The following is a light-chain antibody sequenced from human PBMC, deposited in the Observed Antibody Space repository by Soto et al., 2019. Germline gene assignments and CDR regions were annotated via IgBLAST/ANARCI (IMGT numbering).Light chain of an antibody. J-gene: IGKJ1*01. Sequence: DIQRTRSPSTLSASVGDRVTITCRASQSISNWLAWYQQKAGKAPKLLIYAASTLQSGVPSRFSGSGSGTDFTLTISSLQPEDFAVYYCQQYYNWPRTFGQGTMVDI. V-gene: IGKV1-5*01. CDR2: AAS. CDR3: QQYYNWPRT. CDR1: QSISNW.